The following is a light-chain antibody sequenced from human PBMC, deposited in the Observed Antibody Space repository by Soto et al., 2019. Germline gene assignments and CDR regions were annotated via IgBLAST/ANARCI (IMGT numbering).Light chain of an antibody. CDR1: SSDVGYYNR. J-gene: IGLJ2*01. V-gene: IGLV2-18*02. Sequence: ALTQPPSVSGSPGQSVTISCTGTSSDVGYYNRVSWYQQPPGTAPKLMVFEVSNRPSGVPDRFSGSKSGNTASLTISGLQAEDEADYYCSSYTTSSTLVFGGGTKLTVL. CDR2: EVS. CDR3: SSYTTSSTLV.